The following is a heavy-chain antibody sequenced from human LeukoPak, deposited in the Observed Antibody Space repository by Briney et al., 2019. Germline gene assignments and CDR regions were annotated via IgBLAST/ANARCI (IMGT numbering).Heavy chain of an antibody. CDR2: IYYSGST. D-gene: IGHD2-21*02. CDR1: GGSISSGGYY. V-gene: IGHV4-31*03. Sequence: SETLSLTCTVSGGSISSGGYYWSWIRQHPGKGLEWIGYIYYSGSTCYNPSLKSRVTISVDTSKNQFSLKLSSVTAADTAVYYCAREGCGGDCYPAIYYYGMDVWGQGTTVTVSS. J-gene: IGHJ6*02. CDR3: AREGCGGDCYPAIYYYGMDV.